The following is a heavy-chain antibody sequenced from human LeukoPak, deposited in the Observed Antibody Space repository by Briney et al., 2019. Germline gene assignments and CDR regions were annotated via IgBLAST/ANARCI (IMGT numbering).Heavy chain of an antibody. CDR1: GDSINIGGYY. J-gene: IGHJ4*02. V-gene: IGHV4-30-2*01. CDR2: IYQSGST. CDR3: ARVLGYEGSPNY. D-gene: IGHD2-15*01. Sequence: PSETLSLTCTVSGDSINIGGYYWSWIRQPPGKGLEWIGYIYQSGSTDYTPSLKSRVTISLDRSKNQFSLKLNSVTAADTAVYYCARVLGYEGSPNYWGQGTLVTVSS.